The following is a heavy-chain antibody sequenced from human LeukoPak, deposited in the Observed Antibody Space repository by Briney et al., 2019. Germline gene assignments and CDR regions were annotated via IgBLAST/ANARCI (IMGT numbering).Heavy chain of an antibody. CDR1: GFTFSSYA. D-gene: IGHD1-26*01. V-gene: IGHV3-30-3*01. J-gene: IGHJ3*02. CDR3: ARPQWELGIGAFDI. CDR2: ISYDGSNK. Sequence: PGRSLRLSCAASGFTFSSYAVHWVRQAPGKGLEWVAVISYDGSNKYYADSVKGRFTISRDNSKNTLYLQMNSLRAEDTAVYYCARPQWELGIGAFDIWGQGTMVTVSS.